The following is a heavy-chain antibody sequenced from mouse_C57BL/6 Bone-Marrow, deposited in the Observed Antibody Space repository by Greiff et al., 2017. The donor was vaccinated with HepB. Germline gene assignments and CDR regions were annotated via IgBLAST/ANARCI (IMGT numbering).Heavy chain of an antibody. CDR3: ARPYGSSAGFAY. V-gene: IGHV1-64*01. D-gene: IGHD1-1*01. Sequence: QVQLQQPGAELVKPGASVKLSCKASGYTFTSYWMHWVKQRPGQGLEWIGMIHPNSGSTNYNEKFKSKATLTVDKSSSTAYMQRSSLTSEDSAVYYCARPYGSSAGFAYWGQGTLVTVSA. CDR2: IHPNSGST. CDR1: GYTFTSYW. J-gene: IGHJ3*01.